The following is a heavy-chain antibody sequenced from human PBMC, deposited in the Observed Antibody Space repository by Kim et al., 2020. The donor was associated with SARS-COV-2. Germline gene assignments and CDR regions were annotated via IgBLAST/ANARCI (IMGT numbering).Heavy chain of an antibody. CDR3: AELLWFGESRHAFDI. CDR2: IIPIFGTA. V-gene: IGHV1-69*13. J-gene: IGHJ3*02. Sequence: SVKVSCKASGGTFSSYAISWVRQAPGQGLEWMGGIIPIFGTANYAQKFQGRVTITADESTSTAYMEVSSLRSEDTAVYYCAELLWFGESRHAFDIWGQGTMVTVSS. D-gene: IGHD3-10*01. CDR1: GGTFSSYA.